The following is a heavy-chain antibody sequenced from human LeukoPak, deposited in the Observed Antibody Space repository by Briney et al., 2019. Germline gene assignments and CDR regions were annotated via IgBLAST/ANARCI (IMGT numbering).Heavy chain of an antibody. CDR1: GGSFSGYY. CDR2: INHSGST. D-gene: IGHD4-23*01. V-gene: IGHV4-34*01. CDR3: ASDRGNDTVAKGGNY. Sequence: SETLSLTCAVYGGSFSGYYWSWIRQPPGKGLEWIGEINHSGSTNYNPSLKSRVTISVDTSKNQFSLKLSSVTAADTAVYYCASDRGNDTVAKGGNYWGQGTLVTVSS. J-gene: IGHJ4*02.